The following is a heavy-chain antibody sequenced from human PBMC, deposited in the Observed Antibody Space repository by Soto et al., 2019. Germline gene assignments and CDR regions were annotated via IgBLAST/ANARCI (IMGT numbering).Heavy chain of an antibody. CDR2: MNPNSGNT. Sequence: GASVKVSGKASGYTFTSYDINWVRQATGQGLEWMGWMNPNSGNTGYAQKFQGRVTMTRNTSISTAYMELSSLRSEDTAVYYCARGSWEPPLYYYYGMDVWGQGTTVTVSS. CDR3: ARGSWEPPLYYYYGMDV. CDR1: GYTFTSYD. D-gene: IGHD1-26*01. V-gene: IGHV1-8*01. J-gene: IGHJ6*02.